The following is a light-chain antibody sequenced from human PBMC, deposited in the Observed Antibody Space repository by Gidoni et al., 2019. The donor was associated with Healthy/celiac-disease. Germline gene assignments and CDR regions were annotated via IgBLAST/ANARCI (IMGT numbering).Light chain of an antibody. CDR1: QSISSY. V-gene: IGKV1-39*01. J-gene: IGKJ2*01. Sequence: DIQMTQSPSSLSASVGDRVTITCRASQSISSYLNWYQQKPGKAPKLLIYAASSLQSGVPSRFSGSGSGTAFTLTISSLQPEDFATYSCQQSYSTPYTFGQGTKLEIK. CDR3: QQSYSTPYT. CDR2: AAS.